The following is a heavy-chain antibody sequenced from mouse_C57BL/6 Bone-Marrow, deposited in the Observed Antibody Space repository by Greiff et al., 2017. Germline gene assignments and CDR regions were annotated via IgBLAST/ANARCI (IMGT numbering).Heavy chain of an antibody. CDR2: IYPGSGST. Sequence: VQLQQSGAELVKPGASVKMSCKASGYTFTSYWITWVKQRPGQGLEWIGDIYPGSGSTNYNEKFKSKATLTVDTSSSTAYMQLSSLTSEDSAVYYCARGIVTPTYYYAMDYWGQGTSVTVSS. CDR3: ARGIVTPTYYYAMDY. D-gene: IGHD2-5*01. V-gene: IGHV1-55*01. CDR1: GYTFTSYW. J-gene: IGHJ4*01.